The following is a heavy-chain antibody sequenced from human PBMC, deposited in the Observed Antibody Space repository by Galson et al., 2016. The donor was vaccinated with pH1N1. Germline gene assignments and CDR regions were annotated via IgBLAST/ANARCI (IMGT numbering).Heavy chain of an antibody. CDR3: ASPRPLLRYFDWLLPGGLDY. D-gene: IGHD3-9*01. V-gene: IGHV7-4-1*02. J-gene: IGHJ4*02. Sequence: SVKVPCKASGYTFTSYAMNWVRQAPGQGLEWMGWINTNTGNPTYAQGFTGRFVFSLDTSDSTTYLHISSLKAEDTAVYYCASPRPLLRYFDWLLPGGLDYWGQGTLVTVSS. CDR2: INTNTGNP. CDR1: GYTFTSYA.